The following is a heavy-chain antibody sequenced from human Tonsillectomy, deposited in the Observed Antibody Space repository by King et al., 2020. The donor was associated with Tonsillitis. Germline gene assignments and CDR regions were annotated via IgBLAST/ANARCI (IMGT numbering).Heavy chain of an antibody. CDR1: GGSISSYY. CDR3: ARQRDRGSSGYYFGY. Sequence: VQLQESGPGLVKPSETLSLTCTVSGGSISSYYWSWIRQPPGKGLEWIGYIYYSGSTNYNPSLKSRVTISVDTSKNQFSLKLSSVTAADTAVYFCARQRDRGSSGYYFGYWGQGTLVTVSS. CDR2: IYYSGST. J-gene: IGHJ4*02. V-gene: IGHV4-59*08. D-gene: IGHD3-22*01.